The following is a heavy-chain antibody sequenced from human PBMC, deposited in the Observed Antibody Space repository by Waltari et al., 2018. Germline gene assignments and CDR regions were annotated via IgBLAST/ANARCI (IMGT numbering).Heavy chain of an antibody. J-gene: IGHJ6*03. V-gene: IGHV4-39*07. CDR2: MYYSGST. CDR3: ARSVSHGPGHYYYYMDV. Sequence: QLQLQESGPGLVKPSETLSLTCTVSGGSISSNNYYCGWIRQPPGKGLEWIGNMYYSGSTHYNPSLKSRVTISLDTSKNQFSLKVNSVTAADSAVYYCARSVSHGPGHYYYYMDVWGIGTTVTISS. CDR1: GGSISSNNYY.